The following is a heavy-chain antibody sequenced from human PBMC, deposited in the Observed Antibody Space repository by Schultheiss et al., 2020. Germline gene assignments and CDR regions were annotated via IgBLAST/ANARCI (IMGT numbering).Heavy chain of an antibody. CDR2: INHSGST. Sequence: SETLSLTCAVYGGSFSGYYWSWIRQPPGKGLEWIGEINHSGSTNYNPSLKSRVTISVDTSKNQFSLKLSSVTAADTAVYYCASSIYDSSGYYGDYWGQGTLVTVSS. D-gene: IGHD3-22*01. V-gene: IGHV4-34*01. CDR1: GGSFSGYY. J-gene: IGHJ4*02. CDR3: ASSIYDSSGYYGDY.